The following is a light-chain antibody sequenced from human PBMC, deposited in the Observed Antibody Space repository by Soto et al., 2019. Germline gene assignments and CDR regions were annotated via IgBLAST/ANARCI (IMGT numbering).Light chain of an antibody. CDR2: RSS. J-gene: IGKJ1*01. V-gene: IGKV3-15*01. CDR3: LQYHTLWA. Sequence: ILMTHSPASLSVSPGERATLSCRASQNIYSNIAWYQQRPGQAPRLLIYRSSSRATGVPARFSGSGSGTEFTLTISSLQAEDFTVYSCLQYHTLWAFGQGTKVEIK. CDR1: QNIYSN.